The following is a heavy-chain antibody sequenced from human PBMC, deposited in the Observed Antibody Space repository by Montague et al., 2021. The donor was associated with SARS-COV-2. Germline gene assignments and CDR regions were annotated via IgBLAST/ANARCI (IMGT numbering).Heavy chain of an antibody. V-gene: IGHV4-61*02. Sequence: TLSLTCTVSGGSISSGSYYSSWIRQPAGKGLEWIGRISISGSTHYNPSLKSRVTISVDTSKNQFSLKLSSVTAADTAVYYCARDIAVAGLFDYWGQGTLVTVSA. D-gene: IGHD6-19*01. CDR2: ISISGST. CDR1: GGSISSGSYY. CDR3: ARDIAVAGLFDY. J-gene: IGHJ4*02.